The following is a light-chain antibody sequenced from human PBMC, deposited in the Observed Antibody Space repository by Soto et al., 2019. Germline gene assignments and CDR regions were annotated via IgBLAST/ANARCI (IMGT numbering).Light chain of an antibody. CDR2: ASS. J-gene: IGKJ4*01. CDR1: QGIRND. V-gene: IGKV1-39*01. Sequence: IQMTQSPSSLSASLGDRVTITCRASQGIRNDLGWYQQKPGKAPKVLIYASSNLHSGVPSRFSGSGSGTDFTLTISSLQPEDFATYSCQQTYRTPLTFGGGTKVDIK. CDR3: QQTYRTPLT.